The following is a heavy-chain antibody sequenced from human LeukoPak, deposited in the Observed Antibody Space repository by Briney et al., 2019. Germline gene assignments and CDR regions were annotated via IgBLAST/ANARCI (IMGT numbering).Heavy chain of an antibody. V-gene: IGHV5-51*01. CDR3: ARLNTNVPDY. CDR2: IFPGDSDT. D-gene: IGHD2-8*01. J-gene: IGHJ4*02. CDR1: GYGFTTYW. Sequence: GESLKISCKSSGYGFTTYWIGWVRQMPGKGLEWVGIIFPGDSDTIYSPSFQGQVTISADYSINTAYLHWSSLRASDTAIYYCARLNTNVPDYWGQGTLVIVSS.